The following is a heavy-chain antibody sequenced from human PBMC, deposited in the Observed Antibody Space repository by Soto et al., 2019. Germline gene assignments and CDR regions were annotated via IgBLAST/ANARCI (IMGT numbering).Heavy chain of an antibody. CDR1: GYSFTSYW. D-gene: IGHD2-15*01. CDR3: ARHAPPLYCSGGSCYFGY. J-gene: IGHJ4*02. V-gene: IGHV5-10-1*01. Sequence: PGESLKISCKDSGYSFTSYWISWVRQMPGKGLEWMGRIDPSDSYTNYSPSFQGHVTISADKSISTAYLQWSSLKASDTAMYYCARHAPPLYCSGGSCYFGYWGQGTLVTVSS. CDR2: IDPSDSYT.